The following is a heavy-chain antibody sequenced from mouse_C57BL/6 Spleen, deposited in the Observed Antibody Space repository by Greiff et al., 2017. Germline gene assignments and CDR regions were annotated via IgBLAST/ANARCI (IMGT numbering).Heavy chain of an antibody. CDR3: ARDSSGPWFAY. Sequence: VQGVESGAELVRPGTSVKVSCKASGYAFTNYLIEWVKQRPGQGLEWIGVINPGSGGTNYNEKFKGKATLTADKSSSTAYMQLSSLTSEDSAVYFCARDSSGPWFAYWGQGTLVTVSA. V-gene: IGHV1-54*01. CDR1: GYAFTNYL. D-gene: IGHD3-2*02. CDR2: INPGSGGT. J-gene: IGHJ3*01.